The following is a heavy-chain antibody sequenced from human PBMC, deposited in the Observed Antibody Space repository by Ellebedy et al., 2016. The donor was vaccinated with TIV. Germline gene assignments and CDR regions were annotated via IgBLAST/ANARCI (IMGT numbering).Heavy chain of an antibody. CDR1: GYTFTSYA. CDR3: AIPRGGFITMVRGPDDYYYYYMDV. Sequence: ASVKVSCKASGYTFTSYAMNWVRQAPGQGLEWMGWINTNTGNPTYAQGFTGRFVFSLDTSVSTAYLQISSLKAEDTAVYYCAIPRGGFITMVRGPDDYYYYYMDVWGKGTTATVSS. D-gene: IGHD3-10*01. CDR2: INTNTGNP. J-gene: IGHJ6*03. V-gene: IGHV7-4-1*02.